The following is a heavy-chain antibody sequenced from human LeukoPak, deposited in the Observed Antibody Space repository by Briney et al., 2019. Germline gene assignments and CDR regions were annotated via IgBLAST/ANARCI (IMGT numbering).Heavy chain of an antibody. J-gene: IGHJ4*02. V-gene: IGHV3-53*01. Sequence: GGSLRLSCAASGFTFSSYWMNWVRQAPGKGLEWVSLINSGGSTYYADSVKGRFTISRDNSKNTLYLQLNSMRDEDTAVYYCAASSGWYGLDYWGQGTLVTVSS. CDR1: GFTFSSYW. CDR2: INSGGST. CDR3: AASSGWYGLDY. D-gene: IGHD6-19*01.